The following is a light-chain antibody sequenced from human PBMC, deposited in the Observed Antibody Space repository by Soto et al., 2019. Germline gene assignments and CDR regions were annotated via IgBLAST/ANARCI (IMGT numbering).Light chain of an antibody. CDR3: QQYNTYSWT. V-gene: IGKV1-5*01. CDR2: DAS. CDR1: QSIGSW. Sequence: DVQMTLSPSTLSAYVGDRVTITCRASQSIGSWLAWYQQISGRAPNLLIYDASSLQSGVPSRFSGSGSGTEFTLTISSLQPDDFATYYCQQYNTYSWTFGQGTKVDVK. J-gene: IGKJ1*01.